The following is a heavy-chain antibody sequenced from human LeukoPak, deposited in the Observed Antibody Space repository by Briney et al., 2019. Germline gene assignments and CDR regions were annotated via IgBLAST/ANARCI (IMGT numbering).Heavy chain of an antibody. CDR1: GFTFSSYA. Sequence: GGSLRLSCAASGFTFSSYAMSWVRQAPGKGLEWVSAISGSGGSTYYADSVKGRFTISRDNSKNTLYLQMNSLRAEDTAVHYCAKSSSSYYYGMDVWGQGTTVTVSS. CDR3: AKSSSSYYYGMDV. V-gene: IGHV3-23*01. CDR2: ISGSGGST. J-gene: IGHJ6*02.